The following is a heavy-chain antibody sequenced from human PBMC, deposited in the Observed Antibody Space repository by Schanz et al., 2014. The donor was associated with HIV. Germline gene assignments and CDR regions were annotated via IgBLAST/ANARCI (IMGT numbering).Heavy chain of an antibody. J-gene: IGHJ4*02. Sequence: VQMLESGGGVVQPGRSLRLSCAASAFTFRSYALHWVRQAPGKGLDWVAGISYDGRNKYYADSVKGRFTMSRDNSKNTLNLQMHSLRVEDTTVYYCAKDLGAGGGSCFDSWGQGTLVTVST. CDR2: ISYDGRNK. V-gene: IGHV3-30*04. CDR3: AKDLGAGGGSCFDS. CDR1: AFTFRSYA. D-gene: IGHD2-15*01.